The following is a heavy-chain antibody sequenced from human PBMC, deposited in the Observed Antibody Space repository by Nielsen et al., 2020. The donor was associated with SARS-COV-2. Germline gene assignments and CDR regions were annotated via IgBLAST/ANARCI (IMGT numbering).Heavy chain of an antibody. CDR2: ISYDGSNK. D-gene: IGHD3-22*01. CDR3: AKRGSSGENDY. CDR1: GFTFSSYG. V-gene: IGHV3-30*18. J-gene: IGHJ4*02. Sequence: GGSLRLSCAASGFTFSSYGMHWVRQAPGKGLEWVAVISYDGSNKYYADSVKGRFTISRDNSKNTLYLQMNSLRAEDTAVYYCAKRGSSGENDYWGQGTLVTVSS.